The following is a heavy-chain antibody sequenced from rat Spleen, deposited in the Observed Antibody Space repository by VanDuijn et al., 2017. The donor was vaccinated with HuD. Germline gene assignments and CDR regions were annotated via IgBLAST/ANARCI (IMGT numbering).Heavy chain of an antibody. CDR3: TRGYVMDA. Sequence: EVQLVESGGGLVQPGRSMKVSCAASGFTFSNYCLTWVRQAPTKSLDWVAYISYDGGITYYRDPVKGRFTISRDNAKSTLYLQMDSLRSEDTATYYCTRGYVMDAWGQGASVTVSS. CDR2: ISYDGGIT. CDR1: GFTFSNYC. J-gene: IGHJ4*01. V-gene: IGHV5-25*01.